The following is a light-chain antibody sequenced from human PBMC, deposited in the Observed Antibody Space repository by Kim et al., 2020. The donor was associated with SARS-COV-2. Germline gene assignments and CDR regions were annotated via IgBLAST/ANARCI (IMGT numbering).Light chain of an antibody. J-gene: IGLJ3*02. CDR3: AAWDDSLSGAV. Sequence: QSVLTQPHSASGTPGQRVTISCSGSSSNIGINYVYWYQQLPGAAPKLVIHSNNQRPSGVPDRFSGSKSGTSASLAISGLQSEDEADYYCAAWDDSLSGAVFGGGTQLTVL. CDR1: SSNIGINY. CDR2: SNN. V-gene: IGLV1-47*02.